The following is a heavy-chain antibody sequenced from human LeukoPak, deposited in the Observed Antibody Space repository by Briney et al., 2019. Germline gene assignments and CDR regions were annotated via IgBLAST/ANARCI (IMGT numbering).Heavy chain of an antibody. V-gene: IGHV1-69*06. CDR2: IIPIFGTA. CDR3: AKQGAVRQDYYMDV. D-gene: IGHD3-16*01. CDR1: GGSFSDYA. J-gene: IGHJ6*03. Sequence: GASVKVSCKASGGSFSDYAISWVRQAPGQGLEWMGRIIPIFGTANYAQKFQGRVTITADIVSSTAHMELTNLTPGDTAVYFCAKQGAVRQDYYMDVWGNGTTVTVSS.